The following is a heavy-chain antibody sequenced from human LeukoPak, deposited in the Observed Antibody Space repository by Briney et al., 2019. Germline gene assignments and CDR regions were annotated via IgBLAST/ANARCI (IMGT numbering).Heavy chain of an antibody. V-gene: IGHV3-53*01. CDR2: IYTGGST. Sequence: GGSLRLSCAASGFTVSANFMSWVRQAPGKGLEWVSVIYTGGSTYYADSVKGRFTISRDDSKNTLYLQVNSLSAEDTAVYFCARTPGTDYFDYWGQGTLVTVSS. CDR3: ARTPGTDYFDY. D-gene: IGHD1-1*01. CDR1: GFTVSANF. J-gene: IGHJ4*02.